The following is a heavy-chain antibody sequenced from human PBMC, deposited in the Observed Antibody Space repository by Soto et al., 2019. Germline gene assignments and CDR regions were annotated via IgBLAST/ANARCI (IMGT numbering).Heavy chain of an antibody. CDR3: ASERPPLSGWYSNWFDP. CDR2: ISSSSSTI. V-gene: IGHV3-48*02. D-gene: IGHD6-19*01. J-gene: IGHJ5*02. Sequence: PGGSLRLSCAASGFTFSSYSMNWVRQAPGKGLEWVSYISSSSSTIYYADSVKGRFTISRDNAKNSLYLQMNSLRDEDTAVYYCASERPPLSGWYSNWFDPWGQGTLVTVSS. CDR1: GFTFSSYS.